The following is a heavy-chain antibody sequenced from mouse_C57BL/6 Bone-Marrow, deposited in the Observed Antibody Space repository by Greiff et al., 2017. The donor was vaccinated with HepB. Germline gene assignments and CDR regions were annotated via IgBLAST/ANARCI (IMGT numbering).Heavy chain of an antibody. CDR3: ARCSSNYYAMDY. D-gene: IGHD2-5*01. CDR2: INPNNGGT. J-gene: IGHJ4*01. Sequence: EVQLQQSGPELVKPGASVKISCKASGYTFTDYYMNWVKQSHGKSLEWIGDINPNNGGTSYNQKFKGKATLTVDKSSSTAYMELRSLTSDDSAVYYCARCSSNYYAMDYWGQGTSVTVSS. V-gene: IGHV1-26*01. CDR1: GYTFTDYY.